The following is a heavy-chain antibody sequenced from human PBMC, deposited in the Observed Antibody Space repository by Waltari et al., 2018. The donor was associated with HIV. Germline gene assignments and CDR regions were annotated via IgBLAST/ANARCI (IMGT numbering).Heavy chain of an antibody. Sequence: EVQLVESGGGLVQPGRSLRLSCAASGFTFDDYAINWVRQAPGKGLEWVSGISWNSGSIGYADSVKGRFTISRDNAKNSLYLQMNSLRAEDTALYYCAKGTAEYYGSGRLGVWGQGTTVTVSS. CDR1: GFTFDDYA. V-gene: IGHV3-9*01. CDR2: ISWNSGSI. CDR3: AKGTAEYYGSGRLGV. D-gene: IGHD3-10*01. J-gene: IGHJ6*02.